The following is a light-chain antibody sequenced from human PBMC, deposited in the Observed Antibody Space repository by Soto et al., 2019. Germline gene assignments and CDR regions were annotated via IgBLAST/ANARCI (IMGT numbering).Light chain of an antibody. V-gene: IGKV3-20*01. CDR2: ATS. CDR3: QQYTASPPVYT. J-gene: IGKJ2*01. CDR1: QSVANHF. Sequence: EIVLTQSPGTLSLSPGERATLSCRASQSVANHFLAWYQQKRGQAPRLLIYATSNRATGVPDRFSGSASGTDLTLTISRLEPEDFAMYYCQQYTASPPVYTFGQGTKLDIK.